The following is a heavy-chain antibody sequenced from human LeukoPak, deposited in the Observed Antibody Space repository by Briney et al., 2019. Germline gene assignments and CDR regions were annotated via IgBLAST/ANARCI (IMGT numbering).Heavy chain of an antibody. CDR2: IRSKAYGGTT. J-gene: IGHJ5*02. Sequence: GRSLRLSCTASGFTFGDYAMSWVRQAPGKGLEWVGFIRSKAYGGTTGYAASVKGRFTISRDDSKSIAYLQMNSLKTEDTAVYYCTRCRGQLEYWFDPWGQGTLVTVSS. CDR1: GFTFGDYA. V-gene: IGHV3-49*04. D-gene: IGHD6-6*01. CDR3: TRCRGQLEYWFDP.